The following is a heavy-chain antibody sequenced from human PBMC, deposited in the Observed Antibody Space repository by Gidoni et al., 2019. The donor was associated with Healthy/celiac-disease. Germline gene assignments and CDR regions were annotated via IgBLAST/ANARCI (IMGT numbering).Heavy chain of an antibody. CDR1: GFTFSRYS. CDR3: ARDLGTYCGGDCYLDY. CDR2: IRSSSSTR. D-gene: IGHD2-21*02. J-gene: IGHJ4*02. Sequence: EVQLVESGGGLVQPGGSLRLSCAASGFTFSRYSMNWVRQAPGKGLEWVSYIRSSSSTRYYADSVKGRFTISRDNAKNSLYLQMNSLRAEDTAVYYCARDLGTYCGGDCYLDYWGQGTLVTVSS. V-gene: IGHV3-48*01.